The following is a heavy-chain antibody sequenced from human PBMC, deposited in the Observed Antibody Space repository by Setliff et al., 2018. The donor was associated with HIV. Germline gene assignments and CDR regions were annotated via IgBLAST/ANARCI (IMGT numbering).Heavy chain of an antibody. V-gene: IGHV1-2*02. Sequence: ASVKVSCKASGYNFTGYHIHWVRQAPGQGLEWMGWDNPDNVVLKSAQKFQGRVTMTRDTSINTAYMELSSLKSDDTAVYYCARNTPGIVPRRVGFDPWGQGTLVTVSS. CDR1: GYNFTGYH. D-gene: IGHD1-26*01. CDR2: DNPDNVVL. J-gene: IGHJ5*02. CDR3: ARNTPGIVPRRVGFDP.